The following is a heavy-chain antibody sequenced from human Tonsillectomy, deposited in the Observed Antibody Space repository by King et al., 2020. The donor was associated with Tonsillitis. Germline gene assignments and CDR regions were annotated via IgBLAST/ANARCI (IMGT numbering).Heavy chain of an antibody. CDR2: ISAYNGNT. CDR1: GYTFTSYG. CDR3: ARDRGVMNNRNDAYYYDYGMDV. D-gene: IGHD1-1*01. Sequence: VQLVESGAEVKKPGASVKVSCKASGYTFTSYGISWVRQAPGQGLEWMGWISAYNGNTNYAQKLQGRVTMTTDTSTSTAYMELRSLRSDDTAVYYCARDRGVMNNRNDAYYYDYGMDVWGQGTTVTVSS. V-gene: IGHV1-18*04. J-gene: IGHJ6*02.